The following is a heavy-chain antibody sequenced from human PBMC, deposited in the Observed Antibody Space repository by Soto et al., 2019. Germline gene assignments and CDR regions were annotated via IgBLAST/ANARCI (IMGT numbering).Heavy chain of an antibody. CDR1: GGTFSSYA. Sequence: QVQLVQSGAEVKKPGSSVKVSCKASGGTFSSYAISWVRQAPGQGLEWMGGIIPIFGTANYAQKFQGRVTITADESTSTAYMELSSLRSEDTAVYYCARSGYYYDSSGHLPYFVYWGQGTLVTVSS. CDR3: ARSGYYYDSSGHLPYFVY. D-gene: IGHD3-22*01. J-gene: IGHJ4*02. V-gene: IGHV1-69*12. CDR2: IIPIFGTA.